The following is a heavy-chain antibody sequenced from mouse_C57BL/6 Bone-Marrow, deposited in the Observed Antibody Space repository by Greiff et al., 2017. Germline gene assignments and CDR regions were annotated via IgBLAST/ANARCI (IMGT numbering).Heavy chain of an antibody. CDR1: GYTFTSYW. CDR2: IYPGNSDT. V-gene: IGHV1-5*01. D-gene: IGHD1-1*01. CDR3: TRIGYGSSWGFAY. J-gene: IGHJ3*01. Sequence: EVQLQQSGTVLARPGASVKMSCKTSGYTFTSYWMHWVKQRPGQGLEWIGAIYPGNSDTSSNQKFKGKAKLTAVTSASTAYLELSSLTNEDSAVYYCTRIGYGSSWGFAYWGQGTLVTVSA.